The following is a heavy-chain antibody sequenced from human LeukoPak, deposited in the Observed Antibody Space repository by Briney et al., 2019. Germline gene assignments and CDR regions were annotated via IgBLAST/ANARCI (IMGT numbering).Heavy chain of an antibody. CDR1: GGSISSGGYS. D-gene: IGHD5-18*01. CDR3: ARTTEGGYTCDYFYYYYMDV. Sequence: SETLSLTCAVSGGSISSGGYSWSWIRQPPGKGLEWIGYIYYSGSTNYNPSLKSRVTISVDTSKNQFSLKLSSVTAADTAVYYCARTTEGGYTCDYFYYYYMDVWGKGTTVTISS. V-gene: IGHV4-61*08. CDR2: IYYSGST. J-gene: IGHJ6*03.